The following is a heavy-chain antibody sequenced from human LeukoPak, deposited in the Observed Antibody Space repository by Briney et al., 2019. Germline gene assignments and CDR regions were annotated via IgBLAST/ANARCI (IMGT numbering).Heavy chain of an antibody. Sequence: SVKVSCKTSGGTFSSYVISWVRQAPGQGLEWMGGIIPIFGTANYSQKFQGRVTITADEPTSTTYMELSSLRSEDTAVYYCATRPDYDFWSGYYGRYYYYGMDVWGQGTTVTVSS. V-gene: IGHV1-69*13. CDR2: IIPIFGTA. CDR3: ATRPDYDFWSGYYGRYYYYGMDV. D-gene: IGHD3-3*01. J-gene: IGHJ6*02. CDR1: GGTFSSYV.